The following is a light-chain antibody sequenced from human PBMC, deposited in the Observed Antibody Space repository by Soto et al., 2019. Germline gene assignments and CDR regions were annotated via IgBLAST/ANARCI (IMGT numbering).Light chain of an antibody. CDR3: SSYTSSSTL. J-gene: IGLJ1*01. Sequence: QSVLTQPASVSGSPGQSITISCTGTSNDVGIYNYVSWYQQHPGKAPKLIIYEVTNRPSGVSDRFSGSKSDNTASLTISGLQAEDEADYYCSSYTSSSTLFGTGTKVTVL. CDR1: SNDVGIYNY. CDR2: EVT. V-gene: IGLV2-14*01.